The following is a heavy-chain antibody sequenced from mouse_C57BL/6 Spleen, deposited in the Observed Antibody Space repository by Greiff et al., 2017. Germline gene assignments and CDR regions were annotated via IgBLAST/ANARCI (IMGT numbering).Heavy chain of an antibody. Sequence: VQLQQPGTELVKPGASVKLSCKASGYTFTSYWMHWVKQRPGQGLEWIGNINPSNGGTNYNEKFKSKATLTVDKSSSTAYMQLSSLTSEDSAVYYCASTTVVATGYFDYWGQGTTLTVSS. J-gene: IGHJ2*01. CDR3: ASTTVVATGYFDY. CDR1: GYTFTSYW. D-gene: IGHD1-1*01. CDR2: INPSNGGT. V-gene: IGHV1-53*01.